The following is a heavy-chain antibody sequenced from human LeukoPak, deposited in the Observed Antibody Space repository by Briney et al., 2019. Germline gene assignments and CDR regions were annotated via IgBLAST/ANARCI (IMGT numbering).Heavy chain of an antibody. CDR3: ARNGYYSVDY. CDR1: GDSISGYY. V-gene: IGHV4-4*08. D-gene: IGHD4-17*01. CDR2: IHNSGNS. Sequence: SETLSLTCSVSGDSISGYYWSWIRQPPGKGLEWIAYIHNSGNSNYNPSLKSRVTISADTSKNQFSLKLSSVTAADTAVYYCARNGYYSVDYWGQGTLVTVSS. J-gene: IGHJ4*02.